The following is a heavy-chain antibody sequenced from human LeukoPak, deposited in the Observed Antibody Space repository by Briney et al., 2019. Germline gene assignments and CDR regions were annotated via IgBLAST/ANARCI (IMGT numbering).Heavy chain of an antibody. J-gene: IGHJ4*02. Sequence: ASVKVSCKSSGYSFTSYAMNWVRQAPGQGLEWMGWISAYNGNTNYAQKLQGRVTMTTDTSTSTAYMELRSLRSDDTAVYYCARGGPRYCSGGSCHSDPFDYWGQGTLVTVSS. CDR2: ISAYNGNT. CDR3: ARGGPRYCSGGSCHSDPFDY. V-gene: IGHV1-18*01. CDR1: GYSFTSYA. D-gene: IGHD2-15*01.